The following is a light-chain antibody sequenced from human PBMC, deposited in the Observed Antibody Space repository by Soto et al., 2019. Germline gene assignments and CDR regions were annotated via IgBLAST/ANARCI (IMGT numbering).Light chain of an antibody. V-gene: IGLV2-14*01. J-gene: IGLJ1*01. CDR3: NSYTSSGTGV. CDR1: SSDVGGYNY. CDR2: DVS. Sequence: QAASVSGSPGQSITISCTGTSSDVGGYNYVSWYQQHPGKAPKLMIYDVSNRPSGVSNRFSGSKSGNTASLTISGLQPEDEADYYCNSYTSSGTGVFGTGTKVTVL.